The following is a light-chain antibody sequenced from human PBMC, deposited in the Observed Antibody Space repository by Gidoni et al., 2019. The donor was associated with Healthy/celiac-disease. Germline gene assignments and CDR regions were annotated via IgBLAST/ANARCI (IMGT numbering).Light chain of an antibody. V-gene: IGKV1-33*01. CDR1: QDISNY. Sequence: DIQMTQSPSSLSASVGDRVTITCQASQDISNYLNWYQQKPGKAPKRLIYDASNLETGVPSMFSGSGSGTDFTFTSSSLQPEDIATYYCQQYDNLPYTFXQXTKLEIK. CDR2: DAS. J-gene: IGKJ2*01. CDR3: QQYDNLPYT.